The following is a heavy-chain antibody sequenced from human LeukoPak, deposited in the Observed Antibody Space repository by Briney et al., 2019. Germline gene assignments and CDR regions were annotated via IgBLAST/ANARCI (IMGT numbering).Heavy chain of an antibody. J-gene: IGHJ4*02. CDR2: INHSGST. Sequence: SETLSLTCAVYGGSFSGYYWSWIRQPPGKGLEWIGEINHSGSTNYNLSLKSRVTISVDTSKNQFSLKLSSVTAADTAVYYCARAAVAGQGNYFDYWGQGTLVTVSS. V-gene: IGHV4-34*01. CDR1: GGSFSGYY. D-gene: IGHD6-19*01. CDR3: ARAAVAGQGNYFDY.